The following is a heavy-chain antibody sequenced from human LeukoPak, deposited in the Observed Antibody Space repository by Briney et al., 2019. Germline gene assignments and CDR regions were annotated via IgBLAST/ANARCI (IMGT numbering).Heavy chain of an antibody. Sequence: GGSLRLSCAASGFTFSSYDMSWVRQAPGKGLEWVSAISGSGGGRTYYADSVKGRFTISRDNSKNTLYLQMNSLRAEETAVYYCAKVSGDILTGFYFDYWGQGTLVTVSS. CDR3: AKVSGDILTGFYFDY. CDR2: ISGSGGGRT. D-gene: IGHD3-9*01. J-gene: IGHJ4*02. CDR1: GFTFSSYD. V-gene: IGHV3-23*01.